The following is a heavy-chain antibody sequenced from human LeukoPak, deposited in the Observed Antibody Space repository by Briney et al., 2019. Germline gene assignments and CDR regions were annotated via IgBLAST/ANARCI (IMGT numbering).Heavy chain of an antibody. D-gene: IGHD6-6*01. Sequence: GGSLRLSCAASGFTFSSYAMSWVRQAPGKGLEWVSAIRGSGGNTYYADSVKGRITISRDSSKKTLYLQMNSLRAEDTAAYYCAKDQGSSSLYYYYGMDVWGQGTTVTVSS. CDR3: AKDQGSSSLYYYYGMDV. J-gene: IGHJ6*02. CDR1: GFTFSSYA. V-gene: IGHV3-23*01. CDR2: IRGSGGNT.